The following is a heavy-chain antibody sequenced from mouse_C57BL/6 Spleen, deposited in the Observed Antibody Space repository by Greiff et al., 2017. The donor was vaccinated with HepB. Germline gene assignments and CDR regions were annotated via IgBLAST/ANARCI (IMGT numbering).Heavy chain of an antibody. D-gene: IGHD1-1*01. V-gene: IGHV1-50*01. J-gene: IGHJ1*03. CDR1: GYTFTSYW. Sequence: QVHVKQPGAELVKPGASVKLSCKASGYTFTSYWMQWVKQRPGQGLEWIGEIDPSDSYTNYNQKFKGKATLTVDTSSSTAYMQLSSLTSEDSAVYYCATYVPGYWYFDVWGTGTTVTVSS. CDR2: IDPSDSYT. CDR3: ATYVPGYWYFDV.